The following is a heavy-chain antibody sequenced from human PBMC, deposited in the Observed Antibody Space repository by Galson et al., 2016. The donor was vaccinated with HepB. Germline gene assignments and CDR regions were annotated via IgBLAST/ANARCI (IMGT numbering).Heavy chain of an antibody. V-gene: IGHV3-30*04. CDR2: ISYDGGSN. CDR3: ARVRGGYLDALDA. Sequence: SLRLSCAASGFTFSRIAMHWVRQAPGKGLKWVAVISYDGGSNYYADSVKGRFTISRDNSKNTLHLQMSSLRAEDSAVYYCARVRGGYLDALDAWGQGTMVTVSS. D-gene: IGHD6-13*01. CDR1: GFTFSRIA. J-gene: IGHJ3*01.